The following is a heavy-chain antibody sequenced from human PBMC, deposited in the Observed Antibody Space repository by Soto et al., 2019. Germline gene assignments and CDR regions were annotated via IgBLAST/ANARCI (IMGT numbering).Heavy chain of an antibody. CDR2: ISGTGGST. CDR1: GFTFNNYA. V-gene: IGHV3-23*01. Sequence: EVQVLESGGGLVQPGGSLRLSCAASGFTFNNYAMSWVRQAPGKGLEWVSTISGTGGSTYYADSVKGRFSISRDNSKNSLFLQKNSLSAEDTAVYYCAKDYTGDCGQGTLVTVS. CDR3: AKDYTGD. J-gene: IGHJ4*02.